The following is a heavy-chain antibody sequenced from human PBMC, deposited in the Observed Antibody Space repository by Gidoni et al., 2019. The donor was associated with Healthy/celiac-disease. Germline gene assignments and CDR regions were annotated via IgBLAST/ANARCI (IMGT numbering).Heavy chain of an antibody. CDR2: ISYDGSIK. CDR3: AKETTVTRVGMDV. CDR1: GFTFSSYG. J-gene: IGHJ6*02. V-gene: IGHV3-30*18. Sequence: QVQLVESGGGVVQPGRSLRLSCAASGFTFSSYGIHWVRQAPGKGLEWVAVISYDGSIKYYADAVKGRFTISRDNSKNTLYLQMNSLRAEDTAVYDCAKETTVTRVGMDVWGQGTTVTVSS. D-gene: IGHD4-4*01.